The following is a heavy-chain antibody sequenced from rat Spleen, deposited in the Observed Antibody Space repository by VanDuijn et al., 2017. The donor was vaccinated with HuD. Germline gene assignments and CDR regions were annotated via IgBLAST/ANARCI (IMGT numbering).Heavy chain of an antibody. CDR2: ITNTGGST. CDR3: ARGHYGYTDYFDY. CDR1: GFTFSNYG. J-gene: IGHJ2*01. D-gene: IGHD1-9*01. V-gene: IGHV5-19*01. Sequence: EVQLVESDGGLVQPGRSLKLSCAASGFTFSNYGMHWIRQAPTMGLEWVTSITNTGGSTSYPDSVKGRFTIPRDNAKSTLSLQMDSLRSEDTATFYCARGHYGYTDYFDYWGQGVMVTVSS.